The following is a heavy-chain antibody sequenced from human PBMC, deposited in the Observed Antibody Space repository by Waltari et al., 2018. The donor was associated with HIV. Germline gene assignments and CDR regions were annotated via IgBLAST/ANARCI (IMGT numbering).Heavy chain of an antibody. CDR3: TRGLQMTSYASGNWLWEEMLSKYFFDL. V-gene: IGHV4-34*01. CDR2: VGPGGIV. J-gene: IGHJ4*02. CDR1: GASFNDYP. D-gene: IGHD3-10*01. Sequence: QVQLQQWGTGLLKPSQALPLTCAVYGASFNDYPWTGIRHSPGKGREGLGEVGPGGIVNIIPSLRRRLTLSTDASKNQFSLTLTSVIAADTAIYFCTRGLQMTSYASGNWLWEEMLSKYFFDLWGLGTRVVVSS.